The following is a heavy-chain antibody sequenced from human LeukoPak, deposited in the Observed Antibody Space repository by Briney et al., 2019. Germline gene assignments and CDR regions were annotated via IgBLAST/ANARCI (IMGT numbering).Heavy chain of an antibody. CDR2: ISRNSYT. CDR1: GFTFSDYY. J-gene: IGHJ4*02. D-gene: IGHD6-13*01. CDR3: ARMGIAAVGAYYFDY. V-gene: IGHV3-11*06. Sequence: GGSLRLSCAASGFTFSDYYMSWIRQAPGKGLEWVSYISRNSYTNYANSVKGRFTISRDNAKNSLYLQMASLRAEDTAVYYCARMGIAAVGAYYFDYWGQGTLVAVSS.